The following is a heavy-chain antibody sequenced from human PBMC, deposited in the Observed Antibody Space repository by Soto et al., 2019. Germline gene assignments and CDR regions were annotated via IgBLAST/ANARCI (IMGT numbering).Heavy chain of an antibody. J-gene: IGHJ4*02. CDR2: MSPRRGNT. V-gene: IGHV1-8*01. CDR1: GYSFTNYD. CDR3: ASGEYNWNDYAY. Sequence: QVQLVESGAEVKKPGASVKVSCKASGYSFTNYDINWVRQATGQGLEWMGWMSPRRGNTAYAQKFQGRVAMTRNTSTSTAYMELSSLTSEDTAVYYCASGEYNWNDYAYWCQGTLISVSS. D-gene: IGHD1-20*01.